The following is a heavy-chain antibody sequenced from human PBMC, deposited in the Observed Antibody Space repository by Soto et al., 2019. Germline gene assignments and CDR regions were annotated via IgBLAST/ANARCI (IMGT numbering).Heavy chain of an antibody. V-gene: IGHV4-34*01. J-gene: IGHJ6*03. CDR1: GGSFSGYY. Sequence: QVQLQQWGAGLLKPSETLSLTCAVYGGSFSGYYWSWIRQPPGKGLEWIGEINHSGSTNYNPSLKSRVTISVDTSKNQCALKLSSATAADTAVYYCASGFLAYYMDVWGKGTTVTVSS. D-gene: IGHD3-3*01. CDR2: INHSGST. CDR3: ASGFLAYYMDV.